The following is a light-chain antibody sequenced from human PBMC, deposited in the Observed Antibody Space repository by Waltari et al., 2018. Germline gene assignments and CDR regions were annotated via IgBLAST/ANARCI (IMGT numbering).Light chain of an antibody. J-gene: IGKJ4*01. Sequence: DIQMTQSPSSLSASVGDTVTVTCRASQNIRTHLNWYQQKPATAPKLLIYAASTLHRGVPSRFSGSGSGTDFTLTISSLQAEDVAVYYCQQFYSTPLTFGGGTKVEIK. V-gene: IGKV1-39*01. CDR2: AAS. CDR3: QQFYSTPLT. CDR1: QNIRTH.